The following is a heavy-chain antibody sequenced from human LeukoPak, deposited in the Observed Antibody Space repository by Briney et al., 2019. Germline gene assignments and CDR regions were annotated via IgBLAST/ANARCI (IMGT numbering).Heavy chain of an antibody. Sequence: PGGSLRLPCAASGFTVSSNYMSWVRQAPGKGLEWVSVIYSGGSTCYADSVKGRFTISRDNSKNTLYLQMNSLRAEDTAVYYCARIVLQFAHDAFDIWGQGTMVTVSS. CDR1: GFTVSSNY. D-gene: IGHD5-24*01. V-gene: IGHV3-66*01. J-gene: IGHJ3*02. CDR2: IYSGGST. CDR3: ARIVLQFAHDAFDI.